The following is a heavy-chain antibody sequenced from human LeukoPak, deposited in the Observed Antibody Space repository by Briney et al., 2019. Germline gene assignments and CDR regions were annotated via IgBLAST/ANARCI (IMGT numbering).Heavy chain of an antibody. J-gene: IGHJ4*02. V-gene: IGHV4-61*02. CDR1: GGSISSGSYY. CDR2: IYTSGST. Sequence: SETLSLTCTVSGGSISSGSYYWSWIRQPAGKGLEWIGRIYTSGSTNYNPSLKSRVTISVDTSKNQFSLKLTSVTAADTAIYYCARVYYHGSGSNFFDYWGQGTLVTVSS. CDR3: ARVYYHGSGSNFFDY. D-gene: IGHD3-10*01.